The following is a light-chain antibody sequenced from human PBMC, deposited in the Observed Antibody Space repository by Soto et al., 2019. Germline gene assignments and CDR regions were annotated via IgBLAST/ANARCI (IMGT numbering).Light chain of an antibody. CDR2: DAS. CDR3: HQYGSSPRT. V-gene: IGKV3-20*01. CDR1: QSVSRNY. J-gene: IGKJ1*01. Sequence: EIVLTQSPGSLSLSPGERATLSCRASQSVSRNYLAWFQQTPGQAPRLLIYDASSRATGIPDRFSGSGSGTDFTLTISRLEPEDFAVYYCHQYGSSPRTFGQGTKVDIK.